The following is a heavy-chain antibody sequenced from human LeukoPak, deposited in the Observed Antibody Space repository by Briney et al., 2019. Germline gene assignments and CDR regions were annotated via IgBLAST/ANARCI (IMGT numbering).Heavy chain of an antibody. CDR1: GYTFNGHF. V-gene: IGHV1-2*02. CDR3: ARVREWEEISGAIPDYFDY. J-gene: IGHJ4*02. Sequence: ASVKVSCKASGYTFNGHFMNWVRQAPEQGLEWMGWIKPKSGATAYAQKFQGRVTMTRDTAINTAYLELSSLTSDDTAVYYCARVREWEEISGAIPDYFDYWGQGTLITVSS. D-gene: IGHD3-3*01. CDR2: IKPKSGAT.